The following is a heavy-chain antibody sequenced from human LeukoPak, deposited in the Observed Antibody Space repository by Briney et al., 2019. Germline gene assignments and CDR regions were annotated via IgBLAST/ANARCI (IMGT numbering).Heavy chain of an antibody. Sequence: GGSLRLSCAASGFSFSSYAMSWVRQAPGKGLEWVAAISGSGDNKYHTDSVKGRFTISRDNSKRTLYLQMNSLRVEDTALYYCVKDRWWDAFDIWGQGTMVTV. D-gene: IGHD2-15*01. CDR3: VKDRWWDAFDI. V-gene: IGHV3-23*01. CDR2: ISGSGDNK. J-gene: IGHJ3*02. CDR1: GFSFSSYA.